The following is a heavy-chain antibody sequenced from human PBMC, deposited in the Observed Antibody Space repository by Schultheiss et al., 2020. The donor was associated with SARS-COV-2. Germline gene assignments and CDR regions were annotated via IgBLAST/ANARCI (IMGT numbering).Heavy chain of an antibody. Sequence: GESLKISCKVSGYSFTNYWIGWVRQMPGKGLEWMGIIYPGDSDTRYSPSFQGQVTISADKSFSTAYLQWNSLKASDTAMYYCARVLDYAGTTLFLQYWGQGTLVTVSS. V-gene: IGHV5-51*01. J-gene: IGHJ1*01. D-gene: IGHD4-23*01. CDR1: GYSFTNYW. CDR2: IYPGDSDT. CDR3: ARVLDYAGTTLFLQY.